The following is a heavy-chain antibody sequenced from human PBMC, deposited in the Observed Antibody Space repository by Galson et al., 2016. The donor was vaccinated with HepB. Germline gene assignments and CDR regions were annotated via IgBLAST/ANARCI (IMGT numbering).Heavy chain of an antibody. CDR3: ASYFYDSTGYRIRGPFDI. Sequence: SVKVSCKASGYTFTAYFVHWVRQAPGQGLEWMGWINPNSGDTNYAKKFQGSVTMTSDTSINTVYLDMSRLESDDTAVYYCASYFYDSTGYRIRGPFDIWGQGTMVTVSS. J-gene: IGHJ3*02. V-gene: IGHV1-2*02. CDR1: GYTFTAYF. D-gene: IGHD3-22*01. CDR2: INPNSGDT.